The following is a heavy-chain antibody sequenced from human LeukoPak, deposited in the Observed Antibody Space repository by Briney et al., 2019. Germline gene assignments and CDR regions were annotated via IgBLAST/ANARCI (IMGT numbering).Heavy chain of an antibody. V-gene: IGHV3-30*02. Sequence: GGSLRLSCAASGFTFSGYGMHWVRQAPGKGLEWVAFIRYDGSNEYYSDSVKGRFTISRDNSKNTLYLQMNSLRSEDTAVYYCARDGQQTAVAGTNWFDPWGQGTLVTVSS. D-gene: IGHD6-19*01. CDR3: ARDGQQTAVAGTNWFDP. CDR2: IRYDGSNE. J-gene: IGHJ5*02. CDR1: GFTFSGYG.